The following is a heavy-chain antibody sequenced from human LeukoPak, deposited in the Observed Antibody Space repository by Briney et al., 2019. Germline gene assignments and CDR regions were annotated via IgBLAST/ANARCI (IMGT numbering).Heavy chain of an antibody. Sequence: GGSLRLSCAGSGLTFSDHYVDWVRQAPGKGLEWVSDISGSGGSTHYADSVKGRFTISRENSQNTLYLQMNSLRAEDTAIYYCAKYGYGVLDYWGQGSLVTVSS. CDR2: ISGSGGST. CDR1: GLTFSDHY. D-gene: IGHD4-17*01. J-gene: IGHJ4*02. CDR3: AKYGYGVLDY. V-gene: IGHV3-23*01.